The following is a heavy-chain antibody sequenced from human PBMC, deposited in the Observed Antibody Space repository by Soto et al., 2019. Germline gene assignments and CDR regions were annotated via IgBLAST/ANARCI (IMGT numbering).Heavy chain of an antibody. CDR3: ARLRGYSWNDEGY. V-gene: IGHV4-34*01. Sequence: SETLSLTCAVYGGSFSGYYWTWIRQPPGTGLEWIGEINHSGSTNYNPSLKSRVTISVDTSTNQFSLKLTSVTAADTAVYYCARLRGYSWNDEGYWGQGTLVTVSS. J-gene: IGHJ4*02. CDR1: GGSFSGYY. CDR2: INHSGST. D-gene: IGHD1-20*01.